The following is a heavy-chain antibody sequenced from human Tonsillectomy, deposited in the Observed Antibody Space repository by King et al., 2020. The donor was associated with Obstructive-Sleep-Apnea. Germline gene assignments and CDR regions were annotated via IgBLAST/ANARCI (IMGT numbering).Heavy chain of an antibody. CDR3: ARGSGAAAVNWFDP. CDR2: INHTGST. J-gene: IGHJ5*02. V-gene: IGHV4-34*01. D-gene: IGHD6-13*01. Sequence: VQLQQWGAGLLKPSETLSLTCAVFGGSFSDYYWSWIRQPPGKGLEWFGEINHTGSTNYNPSLKSRVTTSVDTSKNQFSLKLNSVTAAETAVYYCARGSGAAAVNWFDPWGQGTLVTVSS. CDR1: GGSFSDYY.